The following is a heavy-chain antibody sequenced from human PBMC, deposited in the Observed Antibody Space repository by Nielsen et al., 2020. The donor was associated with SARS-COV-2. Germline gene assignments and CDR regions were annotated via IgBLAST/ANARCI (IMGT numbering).Heavy chain of an antibody. Sequence: SVKVSCKASGGSFSNYAISWVRQAPGQGLEWMGGIIPIFGTANYAQKFQGRVTITADESTSTAYMELSSLRSEDTAVYYCARDSSYSSSWYPVRSNYYYYMDVWGKGTTVTVSS. CDR3: ARDSSYSSSWYPVRSNYYYYMDV. V-gene: IGHV1-69*13. CDR1: GGSFSNYA. J-gene: IGHJ6*03. D-gene: IGHD6-13*01. CDR2: IIPIFGTA.